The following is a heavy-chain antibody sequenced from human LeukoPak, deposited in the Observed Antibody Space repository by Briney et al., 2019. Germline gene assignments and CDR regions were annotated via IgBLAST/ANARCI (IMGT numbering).Heavy chain of an antibody. Sequence: PSGTLSLTCAVYDGSFSAYCWSWIRQPPGKGLEWIGEIYHSGSANYNPSLQSRVTISVDTSKNQFSLKLSSVTAADTAVYYCARGLGGGNSVYFDLWGRGTLVTVSS. V-gene: IGHV4-34*01. J-gene: IGHJ2*01. CDR1: DGSFSAYC. D-gene: IGHD4-23*01. CDR2: IYHSGSA. CDR3: ARGLGGGNSVYFDL.